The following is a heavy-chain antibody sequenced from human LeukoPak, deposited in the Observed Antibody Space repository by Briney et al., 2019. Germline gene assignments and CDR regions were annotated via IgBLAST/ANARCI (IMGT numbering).Heavy chain of an antibody. CDR1: GFNFSSYA. CDR3: ATSRFEKTGYSSGWFSYYFDY. Sequence: PGGSLRLSCAASGFNFSSYAMHWVRQAPGKGLEWVAVISYDGSNKYYADSVKGRFTISRDNSKNTLYLQMNSLRAEDTAVYYCATSRFEKTGYSSGWFSYYFDYWGQGTLVTVSS. CDR2: ISYDGSNK. D-gene: IGHD6-19*01. V-gene: IGHV3-30-3*01. J-gene: IGHJ4*02.